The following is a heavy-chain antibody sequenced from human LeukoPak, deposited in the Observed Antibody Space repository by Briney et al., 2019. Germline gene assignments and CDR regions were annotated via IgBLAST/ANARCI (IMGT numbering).Heavy chain of an antibody. Sequence: PGGSLRLSCAASGFTFSSYGMHWVRQAPGKGLEWVAVIWYDGSNKYYAESVKGRFTISRDNSKNTLYLQMNSLRAEDTAVYYCARESAYCSRISCHFDYWGQGTLVTVSS. D-gene: IGHD2-2*01. CDR2: IWYDGSNK. V-gene: IGHV3-33*01. J-gene: IGHJ4*02. CDR1: GFTFSSYG. CDR3: ARESAYCSRISCHFDY.